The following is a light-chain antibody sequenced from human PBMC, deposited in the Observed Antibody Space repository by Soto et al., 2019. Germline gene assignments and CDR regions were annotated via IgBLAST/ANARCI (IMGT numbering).Light chain of an antibody. CDR2: EVT. CDR3: SSYTGSNNLL. Sequence: QSVLTQPPSASGSPGQSVTISCTGTSSGISGYNYVSWYQQHPGKAPRLIIYEVTKRPSGVPGRFSGSKSGNTASLTVSGLQAEDEAHYYCSSYTGSNNLLFGGGTKLTVL. CDR1: SSGISGYNY. V-gene: IGLV2-8*01. J-gene: IGLJ3*02.